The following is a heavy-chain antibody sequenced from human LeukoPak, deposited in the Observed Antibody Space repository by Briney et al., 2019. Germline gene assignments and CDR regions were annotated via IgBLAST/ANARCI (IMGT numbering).Heavy chain of an antibody. Sequence: GESLKISCKGSGYSFTSYWIGWVRQMPGKGLEWTGIIYPGDSDTRYSPSFQGQVTISADKSISTAYLQWSSLKASDTAMYYCARDYTDYDFWSGPPGYMDVWGKGTTVTVSS. V-gene: IGHV5-51*01. CDR3: ARDYTDYDFWSGPPGYMDV. D-gene: IGHD3-3*01. CDR2: IYPGDSDT. CDR1: GYSFTSYW. J-gene: IGHJ6*03.